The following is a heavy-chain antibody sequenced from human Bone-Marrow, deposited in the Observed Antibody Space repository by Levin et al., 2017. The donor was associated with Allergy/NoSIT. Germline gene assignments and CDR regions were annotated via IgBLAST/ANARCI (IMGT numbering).Heavy chain of an antibody. CDR1: GFTFSNAW. D-gene: IGHD3-22*01. CDR2: IKSKTDGGTT. V-gene: IGHV3-15*07. Sequence: GGSLRLSCAASGFTFSNAWMNWVRQAPGKGLEWVGRIKSKTDGGTTDYAAPVKGRFTISRDDSKNTLYLQMNSLKTEDTAVYYCTTDTVGYDSSGYYLGLDYWGQGTLVTVSS. J-gene: IGHJ4*02. CDR3: TTDTVGYDSSGYYLGLDY.